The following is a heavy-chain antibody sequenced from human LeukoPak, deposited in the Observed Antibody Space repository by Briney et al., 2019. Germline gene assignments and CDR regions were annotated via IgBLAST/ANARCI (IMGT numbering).Heavy chain of an antibody. V-gene: IGHV3-30*03. D-gene: IGHD3-9*01. Sequence: PGGSLRLSCVASGFTFGLHGMHWVRQAPGKGLEWVALMSYDGSVKDYGDSVKGRFTVSRDNSKNTLSLQMNSLRPEDTALYYCARDGDSLRYFGLSLNGAFDFWGRGTMVTVSS. J-gene: IGHJ3*01. CDR1: GFTFGLHG. CDR3: ARDGDSLRYFGLSLNGAFDF. CDR2: MSYDGSVK.